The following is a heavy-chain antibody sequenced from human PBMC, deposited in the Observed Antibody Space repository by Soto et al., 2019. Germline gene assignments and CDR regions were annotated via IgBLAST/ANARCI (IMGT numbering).Heavy chain of an antibody. V-gene: IGHV1-18*01. Sequence: GTSVKVSCKTSGYIFSTYGVSWLRQAPEQGLEWMGWMSPYNGNTHYAQNFQGRVTMTADTSTSTAYMELRSLRFDDTAAYYCARRGGEWLSYYFDYWGQGNLLTVSS. CDR2: MSPYNGNT. J-gene: IGHJ4*02. CDR1: GYIFSTYG. CDR3: ARRGGEWLSYYFDY. D-gene: IGHD3-16*01.